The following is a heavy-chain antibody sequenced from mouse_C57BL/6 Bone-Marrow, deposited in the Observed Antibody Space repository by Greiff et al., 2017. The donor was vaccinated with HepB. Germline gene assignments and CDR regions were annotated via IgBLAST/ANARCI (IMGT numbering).Heavy chain of an antibody. V-gene: IGHV1-19*01. CDR3: ARLPLLRLSYWYFDV. Sequence: EVQLQQSGPVLVKPGASVKMSCKASGYTFTDYYMNWVKQSHGKSLEWIGVINPYNGGTSYNQKFKGKATLTVDKSSSTAYMELNSLTSEDSAVYYCARLPLLRLSYWYFDVWGTGTTVTVSS. CDR1: GYTFTDYY. CDR2: INPYNGGT. D-gene: IGHD1-1*01. J-gene: IGHJ1*03.